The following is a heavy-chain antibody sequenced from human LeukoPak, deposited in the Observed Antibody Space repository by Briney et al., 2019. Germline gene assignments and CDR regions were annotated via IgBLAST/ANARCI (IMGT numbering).Heavy chain of an antibody. D-gene: IGHD3-16*01. CDR3: ARRRGVWGANFDY. V-gene: IGHV5-51*01. CDR2: IYPGGSDT. J-gene: IGHJ4*02. CDR1: GYSLTSYW. Sequence: GESLKISCKGSGYSLTSYWIGWVRQMPGKGLEWMGIIYPGGSDTRYSPSFQGQVTISADKSISTAYLQWSSLKASDTAMYYCARRRGVWGANFDYWGQGTLVTVSS.